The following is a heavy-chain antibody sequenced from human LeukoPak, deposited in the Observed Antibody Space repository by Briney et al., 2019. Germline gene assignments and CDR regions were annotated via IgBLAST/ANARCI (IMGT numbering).Heavy chain of an antibody. J-gene: IGHJ3*02. CDR3: ARDKSGGGWYERDDAFDI. CDR1: GGSISSYY. V-gene: IGHV4-4*07. D-gene: IGHD6-19*01. CDR2: IYTSGST. Sequence: ETLSLTCTVSGGSISSYYWSWIRQPAGKGLEWIGRIYTSGSTNYNPSLKSRVTMSVDTSKNQFSLKLSSVTAADTAVYYCARDKSGGGWYERDDAFDIWGQGTMVTVSS.